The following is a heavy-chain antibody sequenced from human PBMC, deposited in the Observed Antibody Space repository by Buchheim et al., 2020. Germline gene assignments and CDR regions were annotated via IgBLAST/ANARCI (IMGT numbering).Heavy chain of an antibody. J-gene: IGHJ4*02. CDR3: ARNYYDYVWGSYRYHYLDY. Sequence: EVQLVESGGGLVQPGGSLRLSCAASGFTFSSYEMNWVRQAPGKGLEWVSYISSSGSTIYYADSVKGRFTISRDNAKNSLYLQMNSLRAEDTAVYYCARNYYDYVWGSYRYHYLDYWGQGTL. D-gene: IGHD3-16*02. CDR2: ISSSGSTI. V-gene: IGHV3-48*03. CDR1: GFTFSSYE.